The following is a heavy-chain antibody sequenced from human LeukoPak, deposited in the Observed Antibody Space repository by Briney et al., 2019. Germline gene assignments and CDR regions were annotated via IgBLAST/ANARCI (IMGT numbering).Heavy chain of an antibody. Sequence: GGSLRLSCAASGFTFSSYAMHWVRQAPGRGLEWVAIIWYDGTNKSYAASVKGRFTISRDNSKNTLYLQMNSLRAGDTAVYYCAGGLDAFDIWGQGTMVTVSS. CDR3: AGGLDAFDI. CDR1: GFTFSSYA. V-gene: IGHV3-33*08. CDR2: IWYDGTNK. J-gene: IGHJ3*02. D-gene: IGHD3-16*01.